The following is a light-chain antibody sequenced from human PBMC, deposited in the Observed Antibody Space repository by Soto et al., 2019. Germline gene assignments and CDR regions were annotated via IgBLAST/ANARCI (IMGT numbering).Light chain of an antibody. Sequence: DIQMTQSPSTLSASVGDRVTITSRASQSISSWLAWYQQKPGKAPKPLIYKVSSLESGDPSRFSGSGSGTEFTLTISSLQPDDFATYYCQQYNSYPYPFGQGTKLEIK. V-gene: IGKV1-5*03. J-gene: IGKJ2*01. CDR2: KVS. CDR1: QSISSW. CDR3: QQYNSYPYP.